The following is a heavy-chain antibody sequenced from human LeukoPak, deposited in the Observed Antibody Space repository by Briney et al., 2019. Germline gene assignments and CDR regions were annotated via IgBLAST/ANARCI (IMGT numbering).Heavy chain of an antibody. CDR3: ARRRRYGSGSYYIDY. V-gene: IGHV3-74*01. CDR1: GFTFSSYW. Sequence: GGALRLSCAAPGFTFSSYWMHSARQAPGKGLVWVSRIHSDESSTSEAASLKDRFTIPIDNAKNTLYLQMNSLRAEDTAVYYCARRRRYGSGSYYIDYWGQGTLVSVSS. J-gene: IGHJ4*02. D-gene: IGHD3-10*01. CDR2: IHSDESST.